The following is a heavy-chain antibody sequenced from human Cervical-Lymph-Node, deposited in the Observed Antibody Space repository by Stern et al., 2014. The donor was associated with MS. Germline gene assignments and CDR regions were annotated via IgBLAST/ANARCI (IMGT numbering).Heavy chain of an antibody. D-gene: IGHD6-19*01. CDR3: ARDPRVAVAGTGGGFDP. CDR2: ISGYNDNT. Sequence: VQLEESGAEVTKPGASVKVSCKSSGYTFTNYGISWVRQAPGQGLEWMGWISGYNDNTNYVEKFQGRVTMTTDTSTNTAYMELRSLRSDDTAVYYCARDPRVAVAGTGGGFDPWGQGTLVTVSS. V-gene: IGHV1-18*01. CDR1: GYTFTNYG. J-gene: IGHJ5*02.